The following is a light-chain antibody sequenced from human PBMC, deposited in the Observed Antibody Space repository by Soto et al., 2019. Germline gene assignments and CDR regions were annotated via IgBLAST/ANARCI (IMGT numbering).Light chain of an antibody. J-gene: IGKJ4*01. V-gene: IGKV1-9*01. CDR1: QGISSY. CDR2: AAS. CDR3: QQHNSHPLT. Sequence: DIQLTQSPSFLSASVGDRVTITCRASQGISSYLAWYQQKPGKVPKLLIYAASTLQSGVPSRFNGSGSGTEITLTISSLQPEDFATYYCQQHNSHPLTFGGGTKVEIK.